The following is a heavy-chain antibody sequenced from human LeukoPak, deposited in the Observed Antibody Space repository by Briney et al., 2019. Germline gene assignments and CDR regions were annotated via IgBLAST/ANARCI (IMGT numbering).Heavy chain of an antibody. CDR1: GFTFSSNG. Sequence: PGGSLRLSCVASGFTFSSNGMHWVRQAPGKGLEWVTFIQYDGSKKYYADSVKGRFTISRDNSKNTLYLEMNSLRAEDTAVYYCARDRSAYYDSSGYQYWGQGTLVTVSS. CDR3: ARDRSAYYDSSGYQY. CDR2: IQYDGSKK. J-gene: IGHJ4*02. D-gene: IGHD3-22*01. V-gene: IGHV3-30*02.